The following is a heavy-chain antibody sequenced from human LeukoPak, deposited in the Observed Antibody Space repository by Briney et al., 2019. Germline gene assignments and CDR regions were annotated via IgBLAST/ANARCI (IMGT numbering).Heavy chain of an antibody. V-gene: IGHV3-33*03. CDR3: AKVGGSGSHNPFYYYYGMDV. CDR2: IWYNGDNK. J-gene: IGHJ6*02. CDR1: GFTFRNYG. D-gene: IGHD3-10*01. Sequence: PGKSLRLSCAVSGFTFRNYGMHWVRQTPGKGLEWVAVIWYNGDNKYYADSVKGRFTISRDNAKNTLYLQMNSLRAEDTAVYYCAKVGGSGSHNPFYYYYGMDVWGQGTTVTVSS.